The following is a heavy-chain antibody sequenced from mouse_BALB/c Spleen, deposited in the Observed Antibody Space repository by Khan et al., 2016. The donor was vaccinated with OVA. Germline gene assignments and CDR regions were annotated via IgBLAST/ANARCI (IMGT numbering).Heavy chain of an antibody. Sequence: VQLQESGPGLVAPSQSLSITCTISGFSLTNYGVHWVRQPPGKGLEWLVVIWSDGSTAYNSALKSRLTITKDNSKSQVFSKMNSLQTDDTAMYYCARQPYYHYYVMDYWGQGTSVTVSS. J-gene: IGHJ4*01. CDR2: IWSDGST. V-gene: IGHV2-6-1*01. D-gene: IGHD2-10*01. CDR1: GFSLTNYG. CDR3: ARQPYYHYYVMDY.